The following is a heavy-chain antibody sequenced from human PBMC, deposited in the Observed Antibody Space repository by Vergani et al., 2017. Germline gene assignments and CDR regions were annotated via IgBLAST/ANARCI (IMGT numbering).Heavy chain of an antibody. J-gene: IGHJ4*02. CDR2: IYTYGSP. Sequence: QVQLQESGPGLVKPSQTLSLTCTVSGGSISSGNYFWNWIRQPAGKGLEWIGRIYTYGSPTYNPSFKSRVTISLDTSQNQFSLRLSSVAATDTAVYYCAREPCNNPFDYWGQGTLVTVSS. CDR3: AREPCNNPFDY. V-gene: IGHV4-61*02. CDR1: GGSISSGNYF. D-gene: IGHD2/OR15-2a*01.